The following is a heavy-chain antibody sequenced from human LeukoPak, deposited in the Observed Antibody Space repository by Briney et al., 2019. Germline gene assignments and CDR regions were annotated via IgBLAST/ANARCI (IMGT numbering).Heavy chain of an antibody. J-gene: IGHJ4*02. Sequence: PSETLSLTCAVSGGSISTNYWWSWVRQPPGKRLEWIGEIYHSGGTNYNPSLKSRVTISVDKSKNQFSLKLNSVTAADTALYYCTRENRPFCPFAFWGQGVMVTVSS. CDR1: GGSISTNYW. D-gene: IGHD2/OR15-2a*01. V-gene: IGHV4-4*02. CDR3: TRENRPFCPFAF. CDR2: IYHSGGT.